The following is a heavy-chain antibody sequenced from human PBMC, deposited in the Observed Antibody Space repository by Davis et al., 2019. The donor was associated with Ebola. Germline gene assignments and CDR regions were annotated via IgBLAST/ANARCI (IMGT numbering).Heavy chain of an antibody. D-gene: IGHD1-26*01. Sequence: GESLKISCLVSGLTFSKFWMNWVRQTPGKEPEWVAHSSTSAEHISYAESVKGRFTVSRDDAQSSLFLQMSSLRDEDTAVYYCARRLLISSRGGMDVWGQGTTVTVSS. CDR1: GLTFSKFW. V-gene: IGHV3-48*02. CDR2: SSTSAEHI. J-gene: IGHJ6*02. CDR3: ARRLLISSRGGMDV.